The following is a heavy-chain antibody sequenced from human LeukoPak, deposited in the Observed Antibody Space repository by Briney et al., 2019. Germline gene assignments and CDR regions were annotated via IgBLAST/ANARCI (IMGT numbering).Heavy chain of an antibody. V-gene: IGHV3-66*01. CDR2: IYSGGST. CDR3: ARVKGSSGYRYAFDI. D-gene: IGHD3-22*01. J-gene: IGHJ3*02. CDR1: GFTFTDHY. Sequence: TGGSLRLSCAASGFTFTDHYMSWLRQAPGKGLEWVSVIYSGGSTYYADSVKGRFTISRDNSKNTLYLQMNSLRAEDTAVYYCARVKGSSGYRYAFDIWGQGTMVTVSS.